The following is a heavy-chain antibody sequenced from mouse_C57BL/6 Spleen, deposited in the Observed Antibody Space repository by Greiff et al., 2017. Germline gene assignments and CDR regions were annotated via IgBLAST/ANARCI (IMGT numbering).Heavy chain of an antibody. CDR2: IDPSGSET. J-gene: IGHJ2*01. CDR3: ARLGGGYLDY. CDR1: GYTFTSYW. D-gene: IGHD4-1*01. V-gene: IGHV1-52*01. Sequence: QVQLQQPGAELVRPGSSVKLSCTASGYTFTSYWMHWVKQRPIQGLEWIGNIDPSGSETHYNQKFKDKATLTVDKSSRTAYMQLSSLTSEDSAVYYCARLGGGYLDYWGQGTTLTVSS.